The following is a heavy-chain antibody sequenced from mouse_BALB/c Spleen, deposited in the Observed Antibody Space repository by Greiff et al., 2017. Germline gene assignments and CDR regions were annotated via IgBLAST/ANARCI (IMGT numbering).Heavy chain of an antibody. CDR1: GFTFTDYY. CDR2: IRNKANGYTT. V-gene: IGHV7-3*02. Sequence: EVKLEESGGGLVQPGGSLRLSCATSGFTFTDYYMSWVRQPPGKALEWLGFIRNKANGYTTEYSASVKGLFTISRDNSQSILYLQMNTLRAADSATYYCARDKPITAATPYYAMDYWGQGTSVTVSS. CDR3: ARDKPITAATPYYAMDY. J-gene: IGHJ4*01. D-gene: IGHD1-2*01.